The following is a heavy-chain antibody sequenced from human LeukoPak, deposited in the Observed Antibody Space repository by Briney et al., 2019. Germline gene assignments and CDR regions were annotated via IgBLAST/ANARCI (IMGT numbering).Heavy chain of an antibody. CDR3: ARGRPGLAAAGTYDF. J-gene: IGHJ4*02. Sequence: ASVKVSCKASGYTFTGYYMHWVRQAPGQGLEWMGWINPNSGGTNYAQKFQGRVTMTRDTSISTAYMELSRLRSDDTAVYYCARGRPGLAAAGTYDFWGQGTLITVSS. CDR1: GYTFTGYY. CDR2: INPNSGGT. D-gene: IGHD6-13*01. V-gene: IGHV1-2*02.